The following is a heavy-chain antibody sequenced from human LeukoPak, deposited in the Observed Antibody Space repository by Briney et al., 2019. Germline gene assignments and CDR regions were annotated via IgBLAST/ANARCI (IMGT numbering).Heavy chain of an antibody. D-gene: IGHD2-15*01. CDR1: GGSVSSGSYY. Sequence: SETLSLTCTVSGGSVSSGSYYWSWIRQPPGTGLEWIGYIYYSGSTNYNPSLKSRVTISVDTSKNQFSLKLSSVTAADTAVYYCARVIKGSLGYCSGGSCYPPPYFDCWGQGTLVTVSS. CDR3: ARVIKGSLGYCSGGSCYPPPYFDC. CDR2: IYYSGST. V-gene: IGHV4-61*01. J-gene: IGHJ4*02.